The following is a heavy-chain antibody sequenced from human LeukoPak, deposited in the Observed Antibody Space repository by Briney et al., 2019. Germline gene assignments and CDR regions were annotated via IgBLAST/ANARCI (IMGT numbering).Heavy chain of an antibody. Sequence: ASVKVSCKASGYTFTSYYMHWVRQAPGQGLEWMGIINPSGGSTSYAQKFQGRVTMTRDTSTSTVYMELSSLRSEDTAVYYGARTYYYDSSGYGDFDYWGQGTLVTVSS. CDR3: ARTYYYDSSGYGDFDY. CDR1: GYTFTSYY. V-gene: IGHV1-46*01. CDR2: INPSGGST. D-gene: IGHD3-22*01. J-gene: IGHJ4*02.